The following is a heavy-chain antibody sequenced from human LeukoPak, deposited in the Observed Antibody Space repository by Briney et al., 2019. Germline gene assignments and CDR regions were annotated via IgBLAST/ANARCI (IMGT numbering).Heavy chain of an antibody. D-gene: IGHD2-2*01. J-gene: IGHJ6*03. Sequence: ASVKVSCKASGGTFSSYAISWVRQAPGQGLEWMGGIIPIFGTANYAQKFQGRVTITADESTSTAYMELSSLRSEDTAVYYCARGALVPAAIYYYYYYMDVWGKGTTVTVSS. V-gene: IGHV1-69*01. CDR2: IIPIFGTA. CDR1: GGTFSSYA. CDR3: ARGALVPAAIYYYYYYMDV.